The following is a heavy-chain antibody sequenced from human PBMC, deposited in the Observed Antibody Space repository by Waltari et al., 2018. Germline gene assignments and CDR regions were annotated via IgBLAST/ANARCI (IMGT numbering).Heavy chain of an antibody. CDR2: INHNRGGT. CDR3: ARSTGGTFWFDP. J-gene: IGHJ5*02. Sequence: QVQLVQSGAEVKKLGASVKVSCKASGYTFTGSYIQWVRQAPGQGREWMGWINHNRGGTNYAHRFQGRVTMTRDTSISTAYMELRSLKSDDTAVYYCARSTGGTFWFDPWGQGTLVNVSA. V-gene: IGHV1-2*07. D-gene: IGHD3-3*02. CDR1: GYTFTGSY.